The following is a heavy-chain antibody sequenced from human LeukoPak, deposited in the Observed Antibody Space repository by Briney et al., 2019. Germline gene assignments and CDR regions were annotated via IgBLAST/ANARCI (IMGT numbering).Heavy chain of an antibody. J-gene: IGHJ5*02. V-gene: IGHV4-59*02. D-gene: IGHD1-26*01. CDR3: ARDRSYGGSRFDT. Sequence: ASETLSLTCTVSGGSVSSYYWSWIRQPPGKGLEWIGYMYYSGSTNYNPSLKGRVTISMDRSKNQFSLGLNSVTATDTAVYYCARDRSYGGSRFDTWGQGILVTVSS. CDR2: MYYSGST. CDR1: GGSVSSYY.